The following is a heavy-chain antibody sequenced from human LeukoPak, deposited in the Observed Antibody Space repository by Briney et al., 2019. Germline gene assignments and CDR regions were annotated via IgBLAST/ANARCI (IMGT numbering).Heavy chain of an antibody. V-gene: IGHV1-8*03. Sequence: ASVKVSCKTSGYTFTGYYMHWVRQAPGQGLEWMGWMNPNSGNTGYAQKFQGRVTITRNTSISTAYMELSSLRSEDTAVYYCARVGLGYDILTGYYWSNASDIWGQGTMVTVSS. CDR2: MNPNSGNT. CDR3: ARVGLGYDILTGYYWSNASDI. CDR1: GYTFTGYY. J-gene: IGHJ3*02. D-gene: IGHD3-9*01.